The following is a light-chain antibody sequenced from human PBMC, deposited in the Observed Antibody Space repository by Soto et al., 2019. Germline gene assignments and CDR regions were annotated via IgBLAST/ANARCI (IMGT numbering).Light chain of an antibody. V-gene: IGLV1-40*01. Sequence: QSVLTQPPSVSGAPGQRVTISCTGNNSNLGAGYDVHWYQQLPGAAPKLVVFGNRNRPSGVPERFSGSKSGTSASLAITGLQAEDEADYYCQAYVYSVAAFVFGGGTKLTVL. CDR1: NSNLGAGYD. CDR2: GNR. J-gene: IGLJ3*02. CDR3: QAYVYSVAAFV.